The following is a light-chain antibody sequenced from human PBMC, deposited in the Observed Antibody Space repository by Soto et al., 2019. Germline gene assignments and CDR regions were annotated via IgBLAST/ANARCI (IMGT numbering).Light chain of an antibody. J-gene: IGLJ7*01. V-gene: IGLV2-14*01. CDR2: DIS. CDR1: SSDVGGYNY. CDR3: RSYKSSRARVF. Sequence: QSVLTQPASVSGSPGQSITISCTGTSSDVGGYNYVSWYQQHPGKAPKLMIYDISNRPSGVSNRFSGSKSGNTASLTISGLQAEDEADYYCRSYKSSRARVFFGGGTQ.